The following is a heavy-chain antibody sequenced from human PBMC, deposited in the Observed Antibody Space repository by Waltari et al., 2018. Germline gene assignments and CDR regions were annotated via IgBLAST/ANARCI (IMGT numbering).Heavy chain of an antibody. V-gene: IGHV1-8*01. CDR1: GYTFTSYD. Sequence: QVQLVQSGAEVKKPGASVQVSCKASGYTFTSYDINCVRPAPVQGLSWMGWMNPNSGKTGYAQKFQGRGTMTRNTSIRTAYMELSSLRSEDTAVYYCARARMGVTGTRWSGYYYYMDVWGKGTTVTVSS. J-gene: IGHJ6*03. CDR2: MNPNSGKT. CDR3: ARARMGVTGTRWSGYYYYMDV. D-gene: IGHD6-19*01.